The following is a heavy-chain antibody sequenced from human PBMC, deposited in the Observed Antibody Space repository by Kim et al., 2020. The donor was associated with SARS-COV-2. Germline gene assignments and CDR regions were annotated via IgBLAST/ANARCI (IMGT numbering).Heavy chain of an antibody. CDR3: ARDHHPHYYYYGMDV. CDR2: IYTSGST. CDR1: GGSISSGSYY. V-gene: IGHV4-61*02. Sequence: SETLSLTCTVSGGSISSGSYYWSWIRQPAGKGLEWIGRIYTSGSTNYNPSLKSRVTISVDTSKNQFSLKLSSVTAADTAVYYCARDHHPHYYYYGMDVWGQGTTVTVSS. J-gene: IGHJ6*02.